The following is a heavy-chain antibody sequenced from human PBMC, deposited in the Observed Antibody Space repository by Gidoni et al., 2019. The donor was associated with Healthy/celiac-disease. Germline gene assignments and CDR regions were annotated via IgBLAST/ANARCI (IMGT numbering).Heavy chain of an antibody. Sequence: QVQLVESGVGVVQPGRSLRLSCPPSGFTFSSYAMHGVRQAPGKGLEWVAVISYDGSNKYYADSVKGRFTIPRDNSKNTLYLQMNSLRAEDTAVYYCARDYIAAAGTWYDYYGMDVWGQGTTVTVSS. J-gene: IGHJ6*02. CDR1: GFTFSSYA. CDR2: ISYDGSNK. CDR3: ARDYIAAAGTWYDYYGMDV. D-gene: IGHD6-13*01. V-gene: IGHV3-30-3*01.